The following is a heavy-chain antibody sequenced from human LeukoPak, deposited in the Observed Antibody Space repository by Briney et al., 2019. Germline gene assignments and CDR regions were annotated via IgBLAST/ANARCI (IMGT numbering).Heavy chain of an antibody. CDR1: GFTFGDYA. J-gene: IGHJ6*04. Sequence: PGGSLRLSCTASGFTFGDYAMSWVRQAPGKGLEWVGFIRSKAYGGTTEYAASVKGRFTISRDDSKSIAYLQMNSLKTEDTAVYYCTRDQVLWFGEGMDVWGKGTTVTISS. V-gene: IGHV3-49*04. D-gene: IGHD3-10*01. CDR2: IRSKAYGGTT. CDR3: TRDQVLWFGEGMDV.